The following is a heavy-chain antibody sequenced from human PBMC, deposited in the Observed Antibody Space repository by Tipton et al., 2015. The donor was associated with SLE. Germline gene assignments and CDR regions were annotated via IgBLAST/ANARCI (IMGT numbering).Heavy chain of an antibody. V-gene: IGHV3-7*01. J-gene: IGHJ4*02. CDR3: CGTSNWYGEHY. CDR1: GFTFSSYW. D-gene: IGHD6-13*01. Sequence: GSLRLSCAASGFTFSSYWMSWVRQAPGKGLEWVANIRQDGSEKYYVDSVKGRFTISRDNAKNSLFLQMSSLRAEDTAVYYCCGTSNWYGEHYWGQGTLVTVSS. CDR2: IRQDGSEK.